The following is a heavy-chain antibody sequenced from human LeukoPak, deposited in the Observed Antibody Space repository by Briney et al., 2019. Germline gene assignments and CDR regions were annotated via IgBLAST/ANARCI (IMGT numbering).Heavy chain of an antibody. CDR1: GFTFDDYA. Sequence: GGSLRLSCAASGFTFDDYAMHWVRQAPGKGLEWMGIIYPGDSDTRYSPSFQGQVTISADKSISTAYLQWSSLKASDTAMYYCARPVFRIAAAGLDAFDIWGQGTMVTVSS. CDR3: ARPVFRIAAAGLDAFDI. J-gene: IGHJ3*02. V-gene: IGHV5-51*01. D-gene: IGHD6-13*01. CDR2: IYPGDSDT.